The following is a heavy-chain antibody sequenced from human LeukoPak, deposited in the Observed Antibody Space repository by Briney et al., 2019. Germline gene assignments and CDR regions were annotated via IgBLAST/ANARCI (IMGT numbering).Heavy chain of an antibody. CDR1: GYTFTGYY. Sequence: ASVKVSCKASGYTFTGYYMHWVRQAPGQGLEWMGWINPNSGGTNYAQKFQGRVTMTRDTSISTAYMELSRLRSDDTAVYYCARHSGSSWYSGIFYYYYYMDVWGKGTTVTVSS. D-gene: IGHD6-13*01. CDR3: ARHSGSSWYSGIFYYYYYMDV. V-gene: IGHV1-2*02. J-gene: IGHJ6*03. CDR2: INPNSGGT.